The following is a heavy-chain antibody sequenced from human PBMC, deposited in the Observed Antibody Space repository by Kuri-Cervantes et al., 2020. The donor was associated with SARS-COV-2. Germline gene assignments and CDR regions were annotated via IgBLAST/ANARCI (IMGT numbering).Heavy chain of an antibody. V-gene: IGHV1-69*13. CDR1: GDTFSNYV. CDR3: ARVAYRLGVVITLSYYYYYIDV. Sequence: SVKVSCKASGDTFSNYVISWVRQAPGQGLDWMGGIILSLDTVNYAQKFQGRVTISADDSTGTAYMELSSLRPEDTAVYYCARVAYRLGVVITLSYYYYYIDVWGEGTTVTVSS. D-gene: IGHD3-3*01. CDR2: IILSLDTV. J-gene: IGHJ6*03.